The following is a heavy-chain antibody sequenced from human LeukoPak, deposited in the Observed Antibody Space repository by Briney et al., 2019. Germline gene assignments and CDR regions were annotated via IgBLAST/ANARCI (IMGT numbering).Heavy chain of an antibody. CDR2: IIPILGIA. CDR3: ARDIPPQGYDSSGYMGFPNDY. J-gene: IGHJ4*02. CDR1: GGTFSRYA. D-gene: IGHD3-22*01. V-gene: IGHV1-69*04. Sequence: GSSVKVSCKASGGTFSRYAISWVRQAPGQGLEWMGRIIPILGIANYAQKFQGRVTITADKSTSTAYMELSSLRSEDTAVYYCARDIPPQGYDSSGYMGFPNDYWGQGTLVTVSS.